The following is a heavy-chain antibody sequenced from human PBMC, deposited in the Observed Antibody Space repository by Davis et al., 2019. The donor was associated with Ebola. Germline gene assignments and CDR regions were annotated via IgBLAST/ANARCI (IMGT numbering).Heavy chain of an antibody. CDR2: INSDGSST. V-gene: IGHV3-74*01. J-gene: IGHJ4*02. Sequence: HTGGSLRLSCVGSEFTFSNYPMHWVRQAPGKGLVWVSRINSDGSSTSYADSVKGRFTISRDNAKNTLYLQMNSLRAEDTAVYYCARTTFGGVIASWGQGTLVTVSS. D-gene: IGHD3-16*02. CDR1: EFTFSNYP. CDR3: ARTTFGGVIAS.